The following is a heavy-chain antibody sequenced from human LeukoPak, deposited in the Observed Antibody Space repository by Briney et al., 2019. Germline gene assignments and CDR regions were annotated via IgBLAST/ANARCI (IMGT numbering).Heavy chain of an antibody. D-gene: IGHD7-27*01. J-gene: IGHJ4*02. Sequence: SLSHSCASAALPLSSYRRNLVCQHPVTGLQCLAVISYDGSNEYYADSVKGPLAIYRDTSKNSLYLQMNGLGSEDTALYYCARKFLTGRLIDYWGQVTLVIVSS. V-gene: IGHV3-30*03. CDR3: ARKFLTGRLIDY. CDR1: ALPLSSYR. CDR2: ISYDGSNE.